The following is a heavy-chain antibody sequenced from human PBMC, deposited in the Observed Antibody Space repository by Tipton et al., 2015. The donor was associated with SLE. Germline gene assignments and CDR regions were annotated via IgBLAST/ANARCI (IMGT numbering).Heavy chain of an antibody. D-gene: IGHD2-21*02. Sequence: TLSLTCAVYGGSFSGNYWGWIRQPPGKGLEWIGSVYYSGNTHYNPSLKSRVTISVDTSKNQFSLKLGSVTAADTAVYYCARCDTGFDYWGQGTLVTVSS. V-gene: IGHV4-34*01. CDR3: ARCDTGFDY. J-gene: IGHJ4*02. CDR2: VYYSGNT. CDR1: GGSFSGNY.